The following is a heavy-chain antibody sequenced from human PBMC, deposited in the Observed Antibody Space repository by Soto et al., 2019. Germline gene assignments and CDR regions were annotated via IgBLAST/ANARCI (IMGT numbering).Heavy chain of an antibody. V-gene: IGHV1-18*01. Sequence: QVQLVQSGAEVQKPGASVKVSCKASGYTFTSHGIGWVRHAPGQGLEWMGWISTYNGNTHYAQKLQGRVTMTTDTSTSTAYMEVRSLRSDDTAVYYCAPLTYTSGLDYWGQGTLLPVAS. CDR1: GYTFTSHG. J-gene: IGHJ4*02. CDR3: APLTYTSGLDY. D-gene: IGHD6-19*01. CDR2: ISTYNGNT.